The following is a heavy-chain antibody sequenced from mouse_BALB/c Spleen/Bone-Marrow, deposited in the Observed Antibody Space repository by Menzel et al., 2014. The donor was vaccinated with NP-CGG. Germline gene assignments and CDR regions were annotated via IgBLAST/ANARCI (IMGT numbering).Heavy chain of an antibody. CDR2: INNNGGST. V-gene: IGHV5-6-3*01. Sequence: EVKVVESGGGLVQPGGSLKLSCVASGFTFSSYGMSWVRQTPDKKLELVATINNNGGSTYYPDSVKGQFTISRDNAKNTLYLQMSSLKSEDTAMYYCARVYGWYFDVWGAETTVTVSS. J-gene: IGHJ1*01. CDR3: ARVYGWYFDV. CDR1: GFTFSSYG. D-gene: IGHD1-1*01.